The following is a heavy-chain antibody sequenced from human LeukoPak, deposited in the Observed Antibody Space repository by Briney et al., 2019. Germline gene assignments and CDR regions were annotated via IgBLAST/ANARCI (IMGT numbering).Heavy chain of an antibody. CDR1: GYTFTNYY. D-gene: IGHD2-2*01. CDR2: INPNSGGT. Sequence: ASVKVSCKASGYTFTNYYMHWVRQAPGQGLERMGWINPNSGGTNYAQKFQGRVTMTRDTSISTAYMELSRLRSDDTAVYYCARVTVFGDIVVVPDDARDYWGQGTLVTVSS. J-gene: IGHJ4*02. CDR3: ARVTVFGDIVVVPDDARDY. V-gene: IGHV1-2*02.